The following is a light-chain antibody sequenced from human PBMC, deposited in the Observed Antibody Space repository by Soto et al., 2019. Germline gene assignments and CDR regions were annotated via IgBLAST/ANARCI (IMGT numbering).Light chain of an antibody. J-gene: IGLJ3*02. CDR3: CSYAGSYTFWV. Sequence: QSALTQPASVSGSPGQSITISCTGTTSDIGGYDFVSWYQQHPGKAPKLMIYDVSKRPSEVPDRFSGSKSGNTASLTISGLQAEDEGDYYCCSYAGSYTFWVFGGGTKVTVL. CDR2: DVS. V-gene: IGLV2-11*01. CDR1: TSDIGGYDF.